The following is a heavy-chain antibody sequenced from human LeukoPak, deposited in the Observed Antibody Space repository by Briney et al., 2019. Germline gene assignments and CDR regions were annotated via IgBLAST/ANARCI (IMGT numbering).Heavy chain of an antibody. J-gene: IGHJ4*02. Sequence: WVRQPPGKALEWVSAISGSGGSTYYADSVKGRFTISRDNSKNTLYLQMNSLRAEDTAVYYCAKVGGYSSSWLDYWGQGTLVTVSS. V-gene: IGHV3-23*01. CDR3: AKVGGYSSSWLDY. D-gene: IGHD6-13*01. CDR2: ISGSGGST.